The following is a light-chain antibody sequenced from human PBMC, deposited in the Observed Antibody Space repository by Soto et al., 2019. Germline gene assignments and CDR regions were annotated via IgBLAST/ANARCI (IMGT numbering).Light chain of an antibody. J-gene: IGLJ1*01. CDR2: DVS. CDR3: ISYTSSSTYV. CDR1: SSDVGGYNY. Sequence: QSVLTQPASVSGSPGQSITIPCTGTSSDVGGYNYVSWYQQHPGKAPKLMIHDVSNRPSGVSNRFSGSKSGDTASLTISGLQAEDEADYYCISYTSSSTYVFGTGTKVTVL. V-gene: IGLV2-14*01.